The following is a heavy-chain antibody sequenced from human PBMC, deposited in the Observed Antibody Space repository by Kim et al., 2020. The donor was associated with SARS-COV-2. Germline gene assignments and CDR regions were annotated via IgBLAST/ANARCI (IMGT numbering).Heavy chain of an antibody. CDR1: GFTFSSYD. Sequence: GGSLRLSCAASGFTFSSYDMHWVRQATGKGLEWVSAIGTAGDTYYPGSVKGRFTISRENAKNSLYLQMNSLRAGDTAVYYCARAYRGTHSGLFAFDIWGQGTMVTVSS. CDR2: IGTAGDT. J-gene: IGHJ3*02. D-gene: IGHD1-26*01. V-gene: IGHV3-13*01. CDR3: ARAYRGTHSGLFAFDI.